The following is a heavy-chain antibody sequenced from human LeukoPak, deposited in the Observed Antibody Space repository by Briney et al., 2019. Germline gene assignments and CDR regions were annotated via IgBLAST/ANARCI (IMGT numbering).Heavy chain of an antibody. D-gene: IGHD5-12*01. CDR2: IKQDGSEK. CDR1: GFIFSSYW. Sequence: GGSLRLSCAAPGFIFSSYWMSWVRQAPGTGLEWVANIKQDGSEKYYVDSVKGRFTISRDNAKNSLYLQMNSLRAEDTAVYYCATLVATTQFDYWGQGTLVTVSS. CDR3: ATLVATTQFDY. J-gene: IGHJ4*02. V-gene: IGHV3-7*01.